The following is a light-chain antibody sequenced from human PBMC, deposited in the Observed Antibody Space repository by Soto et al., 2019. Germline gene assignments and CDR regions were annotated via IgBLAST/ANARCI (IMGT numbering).Light chain of an antibody. Sequence: DIQMTQSPSTLSASVVHRVTITCRASQSISSWLAWYQQKPGKAPKLLIYKASSLESGVPSRFSGSGSGTEFTLTISSLQPDDFATYYCQQYNSYPLTFGGGTKVDIK. CDR2: KAS. V-gene: IGKV1-5*03. CDR3: QQYNSYPLT. J-gene: IGKJ4*01. CDR1: QSISSW.